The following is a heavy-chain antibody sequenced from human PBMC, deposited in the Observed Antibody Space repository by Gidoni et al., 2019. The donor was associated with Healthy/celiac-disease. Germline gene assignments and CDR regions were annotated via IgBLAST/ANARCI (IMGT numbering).Heavy chain of an antibody. V-gene: IGHV1-2*02. CDR1: GYPFTGYY. CDR3: AIAGYCSGGSCYSELGY. CDR2: INPNSGGT. D-gene: IGHD2-15*01. Sequence: QVQLVQSGAEVKKPGASVKVSCKASGYPFTGYYMHWVRQAPGQGLEWMGWINPNSGGTNYAQKFQGRVTMTRDTSISTAYMELSRLRSDDTAVYYCAIAGYCSGGSCYSELGYWGQGTLVTVSS. J-gene: IGHJ4*02.